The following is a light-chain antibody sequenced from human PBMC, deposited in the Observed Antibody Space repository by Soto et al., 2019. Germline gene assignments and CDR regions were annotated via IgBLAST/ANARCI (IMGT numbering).Light chain of an antibody. Sequence: APTTRSESLGDRDTITSRASESIRTWLAWYQHKPGKAPKFLIYDASSLESGVPSRFSGSGSGTEFSRIIITLEPEYRALQNCQEPCTTVLRFGGGTKVDIK. CDR2: DAS. J-gene: IGKJ4*02. CDR3: QEPCTTVLR. CDR1: ESIRTW. V-gene: IGKV1-5*01.